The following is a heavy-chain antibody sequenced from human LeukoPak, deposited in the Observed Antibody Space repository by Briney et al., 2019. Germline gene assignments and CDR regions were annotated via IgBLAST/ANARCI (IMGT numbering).Heavy chain of an antibody. D-gene: IGHD5-12*01. CDR3: ASPISGQSFDI. V-gene: IGHV3-53*01. J-gene: IGHJ3*02. Sequence: SGGSLRLSCAASGFNVSSSYMSWVRQAPGKGLEWVSIIYSGGTTYYADSVKGRFTISRDKSKNTLYLQMNSLRAEDTAVYYCASPISGQSFDIWGQGTMDTVSS. CDR1: GFNVSSSY. CDR2: IYSGGTT.